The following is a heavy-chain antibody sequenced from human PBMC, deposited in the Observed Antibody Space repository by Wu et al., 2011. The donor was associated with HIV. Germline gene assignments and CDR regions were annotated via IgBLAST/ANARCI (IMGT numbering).Heavy chain of an antibody. CDR1: GYTFINYN. J-gene: IGHJ5*02. CDR2: INPNSGGT. D-gene: IGHD1-7*01. Sequence: QVQLVQSGSEVKKPGASVKVSCRTSGYTFINYNIHWVRQAPGQGLEWMGWINPNSGGTNYVQKFQGRVTMTRDTSISTAYMELTSLRSEDTAVYYCARAGGITGTSHWFDPGAREPWSPSPQ. CDR3: ARAGGITGTSHWFDP. V-gene: IGHV1-2*02.